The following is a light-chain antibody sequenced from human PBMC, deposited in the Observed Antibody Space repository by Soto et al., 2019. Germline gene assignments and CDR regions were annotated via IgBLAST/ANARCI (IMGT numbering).Light chain of an antibody. CDR3: QQYNMWPVT. V-gene: IGKV3-15*01. CDR2: DAS. CDR1: QSVRNN. J-gene: IGKJ5*01. Sequence: EKVMTQSPATLSVSPGERATLSCRASQSVRNNLAWYQQKLGQAPRLLIYDASTRATGIPGSFSGSGSESEFTLTISSLQAEYFVVYFCQQYNMWPVTFGQGTRLEIK.